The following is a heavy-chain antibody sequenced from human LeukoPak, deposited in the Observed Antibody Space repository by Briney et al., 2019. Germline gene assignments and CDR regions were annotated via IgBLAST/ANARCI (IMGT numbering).Heavy chain of an antibody. D-gene: IGHD3-3*01. CDR3: ARQNDFWSGYSPPDWYFDL. J-gene: IGHJ2*01. CDR2: IYFTGTT. CDR1: GGSISSYY. V-gene: IGHV4-59*08. Sequence: SETLSLTCTVSGGSISSYYWSWIRQSPGKGLEWIGYIYFTGTTNYNPSLKSRVTISVDTSKNQFSLKLSSVTAADTAVYYCARQNDFWSGYSPPDWYFDLWGRGTLVTVSS.